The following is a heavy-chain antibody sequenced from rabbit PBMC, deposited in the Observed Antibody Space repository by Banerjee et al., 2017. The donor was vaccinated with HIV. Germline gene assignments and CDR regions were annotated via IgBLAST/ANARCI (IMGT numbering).Heavy chain of an antibody. CDR3: ARSSGDVSLNL. CDR2: IYARSAGST. J-gene: IGHJ4*01. Sequence: QEQLEESGGGLVTPGGTLTLTCTASGFDFSSYHMGWVRQAPGKGLEWIGDIYARSAGSTYYASWAKGRFTISRTSSTTVTLQMTSLTAADTATYFCARSSGDVSLNLWGPGTLVTVS. D-gene: IGHD2-1*01. V-gene: IGHV1S45*01. CDR1: GFDFSSYH.